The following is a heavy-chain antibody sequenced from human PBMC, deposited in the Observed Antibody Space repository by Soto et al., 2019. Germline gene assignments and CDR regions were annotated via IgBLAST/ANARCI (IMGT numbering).Heavy chain of an antibody. CDR3: ARVGSGSYYNLLSLPYYYYGMDV. CDR2: IKQDGSEK. Sequence: GGSLRLSCAASGLAFSGSAIHWVRQAPGKGLEWVADIKQDGSEKYYVDSVKGRFTISRDNAKNSLYLQMNSLRAEDTAVYYCARVGSGSYYNLLSLPYYYYGMDVWGQGTTVTVSS. J-gene: IGHJ6*02. CDR1: GLAFSGSA. V-gene: IGHV3-7*01. D-gene: IGHD3-10*01.